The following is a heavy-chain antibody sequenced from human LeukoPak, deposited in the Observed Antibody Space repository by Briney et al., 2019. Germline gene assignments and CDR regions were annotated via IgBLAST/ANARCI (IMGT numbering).Heavy chain of an antibody. CDR2: INHSGST. V-gene: IGHV4-34*01. CDR1: GGSFSGYY. D-gene: IGHD3-10*01. Sequence: SETLSLTCAVYGGSFSGYYWSWIRQPPGKGLEWIGEINHSGSTNYNPSLKSRVTMSLDTSKNRFSLKLSSVTAADTAVYYCARSRRITMVRGVVGSRYYYYYMDVWGKGTTVTISS. J-gene: IGHJ6*03. CDR3: ARSRRITMVRGVVGSRYYYYYMDV.